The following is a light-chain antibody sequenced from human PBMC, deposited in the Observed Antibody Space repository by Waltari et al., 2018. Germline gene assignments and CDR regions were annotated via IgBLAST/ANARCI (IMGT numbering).Light chain of an antibody. CDR3: QQYNNWPLT. CDR2: GAS. V-gene: IGKV3-15*01. J-gene: IGKJ1*01. Sequence: EIVMTQSPATLSVSPGERATLSCRASQSVSSNLAWYQHKPGQAPRLLIYGASTRATGMPARFSGSGSGTEFTLTISSLQSEDFAVYYCQQYNNWPLTFGQGTKVEIK. CDR1: QSVSSN.